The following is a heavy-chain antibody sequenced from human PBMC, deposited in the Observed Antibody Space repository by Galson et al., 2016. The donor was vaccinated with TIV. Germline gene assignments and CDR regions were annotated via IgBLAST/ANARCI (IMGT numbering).Heavy chain of an antibody. D-gene: IGHD3-16*01. CDR3: ARGVYRMGYVGVY. CDR2: IGSGANIR. J-gene: IGHJ4*02. Sequence: SLRLSCAASGFAFSSYEMNWVRQAPGKGLEWLSYIGSGANIRDYSDSVKGRFTVSEDNAKTSLYLQMDSLSVEDTAVYYCARGVYRMGYVGVYWGPGALVTVS. V-gene: IGHV3-48*03. CDR1: GFAFSSYE.